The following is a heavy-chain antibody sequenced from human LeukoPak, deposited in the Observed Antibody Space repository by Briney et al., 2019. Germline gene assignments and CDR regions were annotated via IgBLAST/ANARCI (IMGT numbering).Heavy chain of an antibody. CDR1: GSTFTNYW. J-gene: IGHJ4*02. CDR3: ARPLAGAHSGSYYFDY. D-gene: IGHD1-26*01. Sequence: GGSLKISCRVPGSTFTNYWIGGVRQVPGKGREWMGVIYPGDSFVNYSPSFQGQVTISVDTSITTAYLQWNSLEASDTAMYYCARPLAGAHSGSYYFDYWGQGTLVTVSS. V-gene: IGHV5-51*01. CDR2: IYPGDSFV.